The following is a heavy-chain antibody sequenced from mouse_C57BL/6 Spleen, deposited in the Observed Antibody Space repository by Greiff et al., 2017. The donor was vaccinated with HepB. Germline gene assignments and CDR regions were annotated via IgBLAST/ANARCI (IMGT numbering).Heavy chain of an antibody. CDR1: GYTFTSYW. CDR3: ARGTGTWYFDV. V-gene: IGHV1-59*01. Sequence: QVQLQQPGAELVRPGTSVKLSCKASGYTFTSYWMPWVKQRPGQGLEWIGVIDPSDSYTNYNQKFKGKATLTVDTSSSTAYMQLSSLTSEDSAVYCWARGTGTWYFDVWGTGTTVTVSS. J-gene: IGHJ1*03. CDR2: IDPSDSYT. D-gene: IGHD4-1*01.